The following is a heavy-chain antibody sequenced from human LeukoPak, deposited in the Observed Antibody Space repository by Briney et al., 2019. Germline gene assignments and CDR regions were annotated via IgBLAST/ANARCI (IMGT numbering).Heavy chain of an antibody. CDR3: ARDGYTIFGVVPPERIHGMDV. V-gene: IGHV1-69*04. CDR2: IIPILGIA. CDR1: GVTLRIYA. Sequence: SVKPSSTASGVTLRIYATSWVPQAPGQGLEWMGRIIPILGIANYAQKFQGRVTITADKSTSTAYMELRSLRSEDTAVYYCARDGYTIFGVVPPERIHGMDVWGQGTTVTVSS. J-gene: IGHJ6*02. D-gene: IGHD3-3*01.